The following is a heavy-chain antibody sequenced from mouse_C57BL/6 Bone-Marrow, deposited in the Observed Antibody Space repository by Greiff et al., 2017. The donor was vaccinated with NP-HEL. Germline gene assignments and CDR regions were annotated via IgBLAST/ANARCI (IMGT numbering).Heavy chain of an antibody. CDR3: ARSRRGGYYFDY. CDR1: GYAFSSYW. Sequence: VQRVESGAELVKPGASVKISCKASGYAFSSYWMNWVKQRPGKGLEWIGQIYPGDGDTNYNGKFKGKATLTADKSSSTAYMQLSSLTSEDSAVYFCARSRRGGYYFDYWGQGTTLTVSS. CDR2: IYPGDGDT. J-gene: IGHJ2*01. V-gene: IGHV1-80*01.